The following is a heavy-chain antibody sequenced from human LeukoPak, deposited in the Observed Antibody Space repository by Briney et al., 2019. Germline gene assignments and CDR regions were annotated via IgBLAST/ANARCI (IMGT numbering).Heavy chain of an antibody. Sequence: SVKVSCKASGGTFSSYAISWVRQAPGQGLEWMGGIIPIFGTANYAQKFQGRVTITADESTSTAYMELSSLRSEDTAVYYCARAEGAYYDSSGLDAFDIWGQGTMVTVSS. V-gene: IGHV1-69*01. CDR3: ARAEGAYYDSSGLDAFDI. CDR1: GGTFSSYA. CDR2: IIPIFGTA. J-gene: IGHJ3*02. D-gene: IGHD3-22*01.